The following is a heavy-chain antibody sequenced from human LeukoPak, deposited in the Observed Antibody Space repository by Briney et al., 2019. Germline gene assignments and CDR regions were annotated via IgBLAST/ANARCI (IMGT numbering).Heavy chain of an antibody. Sequence: KTSETLSLTCTVSGGSISTTGYYWGWIRQPPGKGLEWIGSIYYSGSTYYNQSLKSRVTISVDTSKNQFSLKLSSVTAADTAVYYCARVYGYSYGFIDLWGRGTLVTVSS. D-gene: IGHD5-18*01. CDR2: IYYSGST. J-gene: IGHJ2*01. V-gene: IGHV4-39*07. CDR3: ARVYGYSYGFIDL. CDR1: GGSISTTGYY.